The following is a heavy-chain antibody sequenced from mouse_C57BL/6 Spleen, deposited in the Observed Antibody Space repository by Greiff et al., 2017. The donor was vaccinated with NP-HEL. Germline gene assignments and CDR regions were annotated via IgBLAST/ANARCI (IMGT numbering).Heavy chain of an antibody. V-gene: IGHV1-54*01. Sequence: QVQLQQSGAELVRPGTSVKVSCKASGYAFTNYLIEWVKQRPGQGLEWIGVINPGSGGTNYNEKFKGKATLTADKSSSTAYMQLSSLTSEDSAVYFCAREESGYYYVDYWGQGTTLTVSS. CDR1: GYAFTNYL. J-gene: IGHJ2*01. D-gene: IGHD2-3*01. CDR3: AREESGYYYVDY. CDR2: INPGSGGT.